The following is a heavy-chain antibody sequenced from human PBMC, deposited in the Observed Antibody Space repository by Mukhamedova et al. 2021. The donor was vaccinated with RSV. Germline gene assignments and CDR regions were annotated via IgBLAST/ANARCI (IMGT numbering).Heavy chain of an antibody. CDR2: IYPGDSDT. Sequence: GIIYPGDSDTRYSPSFQGQVTISADKSISTAYLQWSSLKASDTAMYYCARLYYYDSSGYSNWFDPWGQGTLVTVSS. CDR3: ARLYYYDSSGYSNWFDP. J-gene: IGHJ5*02. D-gene: IGHD3-22*01. V-gene: IGHV5-51*01.